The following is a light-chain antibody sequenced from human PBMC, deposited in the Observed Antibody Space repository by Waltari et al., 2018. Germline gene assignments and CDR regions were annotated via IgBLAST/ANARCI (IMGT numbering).Light chain of an antibody. CDR3: SAWDDSLNGPVV. J-gene: IGLJ2*01. CDR1: SSNIGSIV. CDR2: STH. Sequence: QSVLTQPPSASGTPGPRATISCSGSSSNIGSIVWIWHQQVPGTAPRLIIHSTHQRPSGVPDRFSGSKSGTSASLAISGLQAADEADYYCSAWDDSLNGPVVFGGGTKVTVL. V-gene: IGLV1-44*01.